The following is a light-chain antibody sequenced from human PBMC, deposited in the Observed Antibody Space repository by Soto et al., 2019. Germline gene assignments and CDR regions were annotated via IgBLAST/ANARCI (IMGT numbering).Light chain of an antibody. J-gene: IGKJ1*01. CDR2: KAS. Sequence: DIQMTQSPSTLSASVGDRVTITCRASQSISGWLAWYQQKPGKAPKLLIYKASSLESGVPSRFSGSGSRTEFTLTISSLHPDDFATYYCQQYNSYSPSWTFGQGTKVEIK. V-gene: IGKV1-5*03. CDR3: QQYNSYSPSWT. CDR1: QSISGW.